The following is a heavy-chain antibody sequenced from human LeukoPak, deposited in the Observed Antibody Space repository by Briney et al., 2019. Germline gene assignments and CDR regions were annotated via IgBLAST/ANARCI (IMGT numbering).Heavy chain of an antibody. CDR1: GYSFISYW. V-gene: IGHV5-51*01. CDR2: IYPGDSDT. D-gene: IGHD3-22*01. Sequence: GESLKISCKGSGYSFISYWIGWVRQMPGKGLEWVGIIYPGDSDTRYSPSFQGQVTISADKSISTAYLQWSSLKASATAMYYCVRHVFDSRGYCSRDIDYWGQGTMVTVSS. J-gene: IGHJ4*02. CDR3: VRHVFDSRGYCSRDIDY.